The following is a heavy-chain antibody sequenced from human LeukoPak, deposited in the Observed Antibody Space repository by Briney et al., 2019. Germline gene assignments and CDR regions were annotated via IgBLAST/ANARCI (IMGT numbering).Heavy chain of an antibody. V-gene: IGHV3-74*01. CDR1: GFTFGTYW. CDR3: ATTYYYDSSGYAGY. D-gene: IGHD3-22*01. Sequence: GGSLRLSCAASGFTFGTYWMHWVRQAPGKGLVWVSRINSDGSSTSYADSVKGRFTISRDNAKNTLYLQMNSLGAEDTAVYYCATTYYYDSSGYAGYWGQGTLVIVSS. J-gene: IGHJ4*02. CDR2: INSDGSST.